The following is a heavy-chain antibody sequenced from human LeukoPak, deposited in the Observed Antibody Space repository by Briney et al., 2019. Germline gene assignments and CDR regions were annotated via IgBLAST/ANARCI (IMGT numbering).Heavy chain of an antibody. Sequence: GGSLRLSCAASGFSFSDAWMSWVRQAPGKGLEWVSAISGSGGSTYYADSVEGRFTISRDNSKNTLYLQMNSLRAEDTAVYYCAKSRYDFWSGYYDYWGQGTLVTVSS. J-gene: IGHJ4*02. V-gene: IGHV3-23*01. CDR3: AKSRYDFWSGYYDY. CDR1: GFSFSDAW. CDR2: ISGSGGST. D-gene: IGHD3-3*01.